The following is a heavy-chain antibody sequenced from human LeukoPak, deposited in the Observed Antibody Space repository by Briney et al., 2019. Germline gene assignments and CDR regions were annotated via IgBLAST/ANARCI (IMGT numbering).Heavy chain of an antibody. CDR2: IYYSGST. J-gene: IGHJ4*02. CDR1: GVSISSSSYY. Sequence: SSETLSLTCTVSGVSISSSSYYWGWIRQPPGKGLEWIGSIYYSGSTYYNPSLKSRVTISVDTSKNQFSLKLSSVTAADTAVYYCARKAPYYSDGSGPLGTYYFDYWGQGTLVTVSS. V-gene: IGHV4-39*07. CDR3: ARKAPYYSDGSGPLGTYYFDY. D-gene: IGHD3-22*01.